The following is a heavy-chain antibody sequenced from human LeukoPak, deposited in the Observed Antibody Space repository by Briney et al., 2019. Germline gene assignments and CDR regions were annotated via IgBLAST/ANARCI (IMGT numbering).Heavy chain of an antibody. D-gene: IGHD3-22*01. CDR3: AKGTYDSSGYFDY. CDR2: ISGSGGST. V-gene: IGHV3-23*01. CDR1: GFTFSSYA. J-gene: IGHJ4*02. Sequence: GGSLRLSCAASGFTFSSYAMSWVRQAPGKGLEWVSAISGSGGSTYYADSVKGRFTISRDNSKNTLYLQMNGLRAEDTAVYYCAKGTYDSSGYFDYWGQGTLVTVSS.